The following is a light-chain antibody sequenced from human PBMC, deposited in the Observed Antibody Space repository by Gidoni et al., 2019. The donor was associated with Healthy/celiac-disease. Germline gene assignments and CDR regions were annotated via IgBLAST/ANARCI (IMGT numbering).Light chain of an antibody. CDR3: QHYHNWPPWT. CDR1: QSLGSN. V-gene: IGKV3-15*01. CDR2: GAS. Sequence: IVMTQSPATLSVSQGERATLSCRASQSLGSNLAWYQQKPGQAPRLLIYGASTRATGIPARFSGSGSGTEFTLTISSLQSEDFAVYYCQHYHNWPPWTFGQGTKVQIK. J-gene: IGKJ1*01.